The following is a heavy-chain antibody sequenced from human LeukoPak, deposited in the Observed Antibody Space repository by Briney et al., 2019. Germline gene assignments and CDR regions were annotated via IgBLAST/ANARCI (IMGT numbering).Heavy chain of an antibody. D-gene: IGHD6-13*01. Sequence: SGPTLVKPTQTLTLTCTFSGFSLSTSGVGVGWIRQPPGKALEWLALIYWDDDKRYSPSLKSRLTITKDTSKNQVVLTMTNMDPVDTATYYCAHRLGQYSSSWDWFDPWGQGTLVTVSS. CDR2: IYWDDDK. CDR3: AHRLGQYSSSWDWFDP. J-gene: IGHJ5*02. CDR1: GFSLSTSGVG. V-gene: IGHV2-5*02.